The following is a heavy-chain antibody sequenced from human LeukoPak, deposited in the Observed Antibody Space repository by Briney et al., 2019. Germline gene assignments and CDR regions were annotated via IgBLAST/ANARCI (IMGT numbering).Heavy chain of an antibody. V-gene: IGHV1-69*04. CDR2: IIPIFGIA. Sequence: GASVKVSCKASGGTFSSYAISWVRQAPGQGLEWMGRIIPIFGIANYAQKFQGRVTITADKSTSTAYMELSSLRSEDTAVYYCARAGSSLVWFDPWGQGTLVTVSP. D-gene: IGHD6-6*01. CDR1: GGTFSSYA. CDR3: ARAGSSLVWFDP. J-gene: IGHJ5*02.